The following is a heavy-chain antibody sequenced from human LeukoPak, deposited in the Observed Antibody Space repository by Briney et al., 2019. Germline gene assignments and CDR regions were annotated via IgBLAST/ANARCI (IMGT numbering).Heavy chain of an antibody. CDR2: IIPIFGTA. V-gene: IGHV1-69*05. Sequence: ASVRVPCKASGGTFSNYAIGWVRQAPGQGLERMGGIIPIFGTANYAQKFQGRVTITTDESTSTAYMELSSLRSEDTAVYYCARASKMYGTQNYYYYYMDVWGKGTTVTVSS. D-gene: IGHD1-14*01. CDR3: ARASKMYGTQNYYYYYMDV. CDR1: GGTFSNYA. J-gene: IGHJ6*03.